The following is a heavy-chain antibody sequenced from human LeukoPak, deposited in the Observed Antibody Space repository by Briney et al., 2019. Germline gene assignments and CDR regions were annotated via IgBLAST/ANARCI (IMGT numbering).Heavy chain of an antibody. CDR1: GEPFSGYY. D-gene: IGHD2-2*01. Sequence: AETLSLTCAVYGEPFSGYYWSWIRQPPGKGLEWIGQINHNGRTNYNPSLKSRVTRSGDASKNQFSVKRSSGTAAATAVDYGARCRCSCIYDCDYWVQAALVADSS. CDR3: ARCRCSCIYDCDY. V-gene: IGHV4-34*01. J-gene: IGHJ4*02. CDR2: INHNGRT.